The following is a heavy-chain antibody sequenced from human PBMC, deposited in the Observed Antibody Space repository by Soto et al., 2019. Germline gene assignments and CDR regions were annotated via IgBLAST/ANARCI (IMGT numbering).Heavy chain of an antibody. D-gene: IGHD3-3*01. CDR3: AREGITIFGVVRDYMDV. CDR1: GFTFSSYS. J-gene: IGHJ6*03. V-gene: IGHV3-48*01. Sequence: GGSLRLSCAASGFTFSSYSMNWVRQAPGKGLEWVSYISGSSSTIYYADSVKGRFTISRDNAKNSLYLQMNSLRAEDTAVYYCAREGITIFGVVRDYMDVWGKGTTVTVSS. CDR2: ISGSSSTI.